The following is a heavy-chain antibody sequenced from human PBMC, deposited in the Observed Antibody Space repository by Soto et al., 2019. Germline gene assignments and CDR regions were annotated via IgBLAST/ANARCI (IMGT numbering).Heavy chain of an antibody. Sequence: GGSLRLSCAASGFTFSSYGMHWVRQAPGKGLEWVAVISYDGSNKYYAYSVKGRFTISRDNSKNTLYLQMNSLRAEDTAVYYCAKDGPGYTIEYYFDYWGQGTLVTVSS. CDR2: ISYDGSNK. D-gene: IGHD5-12*01. J-gene: IGHJ4*02. CDR1: GFTFSSYG. CDR3: AKDGPGYTIEYYFDY. V-gene: IGHV3-30*18.